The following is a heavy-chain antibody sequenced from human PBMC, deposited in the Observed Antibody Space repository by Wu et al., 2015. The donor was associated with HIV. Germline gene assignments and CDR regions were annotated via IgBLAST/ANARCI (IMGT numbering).Heavy chain of an antibody. V-gene: IGHV1-2*02. J-gene: IGHJ4*02. CDR2: INPNFGTT. CDR1: GYRFNSFY. CDR3: ARGGPKPASXGYDYFDY. Sequence: QVQLVQSGAEVKKPGASVKVSCKTSGYRFNSFYIHWVRQAPGQGLEWMGWINPNFGTTKYSQKFQDRVTVTRDTSMSTASMDLSSLTYDDTAVYFCARGGPKPASXGYDYFDYWGQGTLITVSS. D-gene: IGHD5-12*01.